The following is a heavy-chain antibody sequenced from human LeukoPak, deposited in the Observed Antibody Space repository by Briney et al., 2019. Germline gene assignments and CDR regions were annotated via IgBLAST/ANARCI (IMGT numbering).Heavy chain of an antibody. CDR3: ARGPYSSRYDY. D-gene: IGHD6-13*01. Sequence: ASVKVSCKASGYTFTTYGIGWVRQAPGQGLEWMGWISGYNGNTNYAQKFQGRVTMTTDTSTSTAYMELRSLRSDDTAVYYCARGPYSSRYDYWGQGTVVTVSS. J-gene: IGHJ4*02. CDR1: GYTFTTYG. V-gene: IGHV1-18*01. CDR2: ISGYNGNT.